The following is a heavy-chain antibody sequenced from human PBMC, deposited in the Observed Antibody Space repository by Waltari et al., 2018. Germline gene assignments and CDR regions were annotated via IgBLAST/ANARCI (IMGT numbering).Heavy chain of an antibody. CDR3: ARVLERSAYPDEYFNH. V-gene: IGHV3-74*01. CDR1: GFTLSDSW. Sequence: EVQLVESGGDLVQPGGSLRLSCVASGFTLSDSWMYWVRQAPGKGLVWVSRINGAGRDTSYADSVKGRFTISRDNAKNTLFLQMNSLTAEDTAVYYCARVLERSAYPDEYFNHWGQGTLVSVSP. CDR2: INGAGRDT. J-gene: IGHJ1*01. D-gene: IGHD3-16*01.